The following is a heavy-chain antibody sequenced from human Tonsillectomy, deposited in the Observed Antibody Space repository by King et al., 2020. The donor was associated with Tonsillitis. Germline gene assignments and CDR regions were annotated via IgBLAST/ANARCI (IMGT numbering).Heavy chain of an antibody. CDR3: AREPQVVPAAEACFDP. D-gene: IGHD2-2*01. CDR1: GGSFSGYY. V-gene: IGHV4-34*01. Sequence: VQLQQWGAGLLKPSETLSLTCAVYGGSFSGYYWSWIRQPPGKGLEWIGEINHSGSTNYNPSLKSRVTISVDTSKNQFSLKLSSVTAADTAVYYCAREPQVVPAAEACFDPWGQGTLVTVSS. CDR2: INHSGST. J-gene: IGHJ5*02.